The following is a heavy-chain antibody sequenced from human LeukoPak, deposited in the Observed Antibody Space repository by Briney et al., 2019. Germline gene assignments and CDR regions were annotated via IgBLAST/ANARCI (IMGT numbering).Heavy chain of an antibody. CDR3: ARGWLRFGELLRGFDYYGMDV. D-gene: IGHD3-10*01. CDR2: ISSSSSYI. Sequence: GGSLRLSCAASGFTFSSYSMNWVRQAPGKGLEWVSSISSSSSYIYYADSVKGRLTISRDNAKNSLYLQMNSLRAEDTAVYYCARGWLRFGELLRGFDYYGMDVWGQGTTVTVSS. CDR1: GFTFSSYS. V-gene: IGHV3-21*01. J-gene: IGHJ6*02.